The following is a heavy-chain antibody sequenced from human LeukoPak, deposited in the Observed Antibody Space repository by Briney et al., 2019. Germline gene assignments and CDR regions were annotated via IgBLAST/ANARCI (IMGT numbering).Heavy chain of an antibody. CDR3: ARDNDYGDYVGFWYFDL. D-gene: IGHD4-17*01. Sequence: GGSLRLSCAASGFTFDDYGMSWVRQAPGKGLEWVSGINWNGGSTGYVDSVKGRFTISRDNAKNSLYLQMNSLRAEDTALYYCARDNDYGDYVGFWYFDLWGRGTLVTVSS. V-gene: IGHV3-20*04. J-gene: IGHJ2*01. CDR2: INWNGGST. CDR1: GFTFDDYG.